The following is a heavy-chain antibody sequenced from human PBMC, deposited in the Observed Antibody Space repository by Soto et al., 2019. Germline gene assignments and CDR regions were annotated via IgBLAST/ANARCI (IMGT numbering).Heavy chain of an antibody. CDR1: GFTFSTDT. V-gene: IGHV3-48*02. Sequence: EVQLVESGGGLVQPGGSLRLSCVASGFTFSTDTMNWVRQAPGKGLEWVAHISTSGATRYYADSVKGRFTISRDNAKTSLYLQMDSLRNENTAVYYCARFFGSGFDYWGQGTLVTVSS. J-gene: IGHJ4*02. D-gene: IGHD6-19*01. CDR3: ARFFGSGFDY. CDR2: ISTSGATR.